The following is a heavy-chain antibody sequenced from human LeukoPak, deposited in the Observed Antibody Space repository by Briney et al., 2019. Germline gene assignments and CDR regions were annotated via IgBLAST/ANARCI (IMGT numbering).Heavy chain of an antibody. CDR1: GFTFSSYS. Sequence: GGSLRLSCAASGFTFSSYSMNWVRQAPGKGLEWVSSISSSSIYIYYADSVKGRFTISRDNAKNSLYLQMNSLRAEDSAVYYCARDGLLPGYYGSGTLYYFDYWGQGTLVTVSS. CDR2: ISSSSIYI. D-gene: IGHD3-10*01. J-gene: IGHJ4*02. CDR3: ARDGLLPGYYGSGTLYYFDY. V-gene: IGHV3-21*01.